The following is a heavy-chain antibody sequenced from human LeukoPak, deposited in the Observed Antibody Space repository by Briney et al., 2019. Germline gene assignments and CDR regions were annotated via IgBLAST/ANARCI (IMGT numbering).Heavy chain of an antibody. CDR3: ARGQDTAMEDPYFDY. D-gene: IGHD5-18*01. V-gene: IGHV1-3*01. J-gene: IGHJ4*02. CDR1: GYTFTSYA. Sequence: ASVKVSCKASGYTFTSYAMHWVRQAPGQRLEWMGWINAGNGNTKYSQKFQGRVTITRDTSASTAYMELSSLRSEDTAVYYCARGQDTAMEDPYFDYWGQGTLVTVSS. CDR2: INAGNGNT.